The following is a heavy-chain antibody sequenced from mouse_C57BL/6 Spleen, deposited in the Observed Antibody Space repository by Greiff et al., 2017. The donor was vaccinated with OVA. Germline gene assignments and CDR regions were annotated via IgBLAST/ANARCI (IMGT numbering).Heavy chain of an antibody. CDR2: ILPGSGCT. Sequence: QVQLQQSGAELMKPGASVKLSCKATGYTFTGYWIEWVKQRPGHGLEWIGEILPGSGCTNYNEKFKGKATFTADTSSNTAYMQLSSLSTEDSAIYYCATHSNYDAMDDWGQGTSVTVSS. CDR3: ATHSNYDAMDD. D-gene: IGHD2-5*01. J-gene: IGHJ4*01. V-gene: IGHV1-9*01. CDR1: GYTFTGYW.